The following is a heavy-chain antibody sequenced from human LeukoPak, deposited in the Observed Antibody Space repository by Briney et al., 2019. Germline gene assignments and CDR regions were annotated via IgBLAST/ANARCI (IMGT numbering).Heavy chain of an antibody. Sequence: PGGSLRLSCAASGFTFSSYGMHWVRQAPGKGLEWVAVIWYDGSNKYYADSVKGRFTISRDNSKNTLYLQMNSLRAEDTAVYYCARDGVVVAATYYYYYGMDVWGQGTTVTVSS. CDR1: GFTFSSYG. J-gene: IGHJ6*02. CDR3: ARDGVVVAATYYYYYGMDV. D-gene: IGHD2-15*01. V-gene: IGHV3-33*01. CDR2: IWYDGSNK.